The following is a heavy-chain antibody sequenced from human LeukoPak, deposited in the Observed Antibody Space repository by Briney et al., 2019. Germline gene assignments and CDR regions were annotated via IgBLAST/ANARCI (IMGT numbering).Heavy chain of an antibody. CDR3: AREKIGTGTVLGKDYYYMDV. CDR1: GGSISSSSYY. V-gene: IGHV4-39*07. CDR2: IYYSGST. D-gene: IGHD3-16*01. J-gene: IGHJ6*03. Sequence: SETLSLTCTVSGGSISSSSYYWGWIRQPPGKGLEWIGSIYYSGSTYYNPSLKSRVTISVDTSKNQFSLKLSSVTAADTAVYYCAREKIGTGTVLGKDYYYMDVWGKGTTVAISS.